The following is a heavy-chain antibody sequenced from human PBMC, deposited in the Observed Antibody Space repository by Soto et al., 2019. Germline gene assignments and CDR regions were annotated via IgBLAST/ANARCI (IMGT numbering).Heavy chain of an antibody. V-gene: IGHV3-13*01. D-gene: IGHD4-17*01. CDR3: ATRPRTTVTTSDY. CDR1: GFSLSTYD. CDR2: LSYAGDT. Sequence: GGSLRLSCAASGFSLSTYDMHWVRQATGKGLEWVAALSYAGDTYYPGSVKGRFTISRDNSKNTLYLQMNSLRAEDTAVYYCATRPRTTVTTSDYWGQGTLVTVSS. J-gene: IGHJ4*02.